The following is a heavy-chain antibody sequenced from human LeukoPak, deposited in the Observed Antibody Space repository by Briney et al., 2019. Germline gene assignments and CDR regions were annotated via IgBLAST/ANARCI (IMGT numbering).Heavy chain of an antibody. CDR3: ASRGGYKFRFTVYYYYYMDV. CDR1: GGSFSGYY. D-gene: IGHD3-10*01. V-gene: IGHV4-34*01. J-gene: IGHJ6*03. Sequence: SETLSLTCAVYGGSFSGYYWSWIRQPPGKGLEGVGEMNHSGNTNYNSSLKSRVTISVDTSKNQFSLKLSSVTAADTAVYYCASRGGYKFRFTVYYYYYMDVWGNGTTVTVSS. CDR2: MNHSGNT.